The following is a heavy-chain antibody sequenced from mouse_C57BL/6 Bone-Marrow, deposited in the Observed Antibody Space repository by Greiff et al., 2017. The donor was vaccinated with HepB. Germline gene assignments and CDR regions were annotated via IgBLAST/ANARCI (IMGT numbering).Heavy chain of an antibody. J-gene: IGHJ2*01. CDR1: GYTFTSYW. Sequence: VKLQQPGAELVMPGASVKLSCKASGYTFTSYWMHWVKQRPGQGLEWIGEIDPSDSYTNYNQKFKGKSTLTVDKSSSTAYMQLSSLTSEDSAVYYCASLITTAYYFDYWGQGTTLTVSS. CDR2: IDPSDSYT. V-gene: IGHV1-69*01. CDR3: ASLITTAYYFDY. D-gene: IGHD1-1*01.